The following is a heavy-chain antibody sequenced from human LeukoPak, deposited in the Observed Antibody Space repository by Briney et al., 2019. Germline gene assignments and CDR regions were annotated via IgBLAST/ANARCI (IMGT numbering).Heavy chain of an antibody. Sequence: SETLSLTCTVSGGSISTSSYYWGWVRQPPGKGLEWIGNIFYSGSTYYSPSLKSRVTISLDTSRNQFSLKLSSVTAADTAVYYCASQNEGYSYGYGYYYMDVWGKGTTVTVSS. CDR1: GGSISTSSYY. D-gene: IGHD5-18*01. CDR3: ASQNEGYSYGYGYYYMDV. CDR2: IFYSGST. J-gene: IGHJ6*03. V-gene: IGHV4-39*07.